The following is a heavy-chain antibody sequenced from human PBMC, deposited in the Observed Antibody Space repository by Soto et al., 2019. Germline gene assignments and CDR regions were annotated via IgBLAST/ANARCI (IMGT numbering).Heavy chain of an antibody. CDR1: GFTFSSYA. CDR3: AKDSDSSGWYYYYYGMDV. CDR2: ISGSGGST. V-gene: IGHV3-23*01. Sequence: GGSLRLSCAASGFTFSSYAMSWVRQAPGKGLEWVSAISGSGGSTYYADSVKGRFTISRDNSKNTLYLQMNSLRAEDTAVYYCAKDSDSSGWYYYYYGMDVWGQGTTVTVSS. D-gene: IGHD6-19*01. J-gene: IGHJ6*02.